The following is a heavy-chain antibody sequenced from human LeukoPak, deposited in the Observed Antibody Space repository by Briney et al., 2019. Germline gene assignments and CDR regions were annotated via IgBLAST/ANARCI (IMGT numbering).Heavy chain of an antibody. Sequence: GGSLRLSFAPSGFTFSTYSMNWVGQAPGKGRNGVSSISRSSSYIYYADSVNGRFTIYRDNAKNSLYLRMNRLRGEETGVYSCESMRRYGGYGHEDDYWGQGTLVTVSS. D-gene: IGHD5-12*01. V-gene: IGHV3-21*01. CDR1: GFTFSTYS. CDR2: ISRSSSYI. J-gene: IGHJ4*02. CDR3: ESMRRYGGYGHEDDY.